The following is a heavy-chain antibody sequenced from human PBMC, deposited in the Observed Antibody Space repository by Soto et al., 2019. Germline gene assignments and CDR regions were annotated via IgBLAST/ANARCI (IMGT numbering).Heavy chain of an antibody. CDR2: IKQDGSEK. CDR1: GFTFSSYW. V-gene: IGHV3-7*01. D-gene: IGHD1-1*01. CDR3: ARYTGYYYMDV. J-gene: IGHJ6*03. Sequence: GSLRLSCAASGFTFSSYWMSWVRQAPGKGLEWVANIKQDGSEKYYVDSVKGRFTISRDNAKNSLYLQMNSLIAEDTAVYYCARYTGYYYMDVWGKGTTVTVSS.